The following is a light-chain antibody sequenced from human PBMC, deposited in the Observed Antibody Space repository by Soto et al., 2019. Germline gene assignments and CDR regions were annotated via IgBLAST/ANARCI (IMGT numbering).Light chain of an antibody. V-gene: IGKV3-15*01. Sequence: EIVMTQSPATLSVSPGGRATLSCRASQSVTNSVVAWYQQKPGQAPRLLIYDASTRATGIPARFSGSGSGTEFTLTISSLQSEDFAVYYCQQYNNWPRTFGQGTKLEIK. J-gene: IGKJ2*01. CDR3: QQYNNWPRT. CDR1: QSVTNS. CDR2: DAS.